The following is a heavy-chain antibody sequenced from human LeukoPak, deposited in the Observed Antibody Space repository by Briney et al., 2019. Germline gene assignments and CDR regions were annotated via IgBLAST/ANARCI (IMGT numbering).Heavy chain of an antibody. D-gene: IGHD3-10*01. J-gene: IGHJ4*02. V-gene: IGHV3-23*01. CDR2: ISGSGGST. CDR3: ANIWFGECCNSDY. Sequence: PGGSLRLSCAASGFTFSSYAMSWVRQAPGKGLEWVSAISGSGGSTYYADSVKGRFTISRDNSKNTLYLQMNSLRAEDTAVYYCANIWFGECCNSDYWGQGTLVTVSS. CDR1: GFTFSSYA.